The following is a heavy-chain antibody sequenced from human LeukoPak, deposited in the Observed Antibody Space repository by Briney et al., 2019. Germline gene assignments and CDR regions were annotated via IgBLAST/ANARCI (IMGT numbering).Heavy chain of an antibody. CDR3: ARDHLVRGAIIPSGH. V-gene: IGHV1-69*04. CDR2: IIPILGIA. CDR1: GGTFSSYA. J-gene: IGHJ4*02. D-gene: IGHD3-10*01. Sequence: GASVKVSCKASGGTFSSYAISWVRQAPGQGLEWMGRIIPILGIANYAQKFQGRVTITADKSTSTAYMELSSLRSEDTAVYYCARDHLVRGAIIPSGHWGQGTLVTVSS.